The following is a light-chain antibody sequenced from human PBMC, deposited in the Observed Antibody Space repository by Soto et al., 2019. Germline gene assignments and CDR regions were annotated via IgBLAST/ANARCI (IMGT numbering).Light chain of an antibody. Sequence: QSGLTQPPSASGSPGQSVTISCTGTSSDVGGYNYVSWYQQHPGKAPKLMIYEVSKRPSAVPDRFSGSKSGNTASLTVSGLQAEDEADYYCNSYAGSNVYVFGTGTTATVL. CDR3: NSYAGSNVYV. CDR2: EVS. CDR1: SSDVGGYNY. V-gene: IGLV2-8*01. J-gene: IGLJ1*01.